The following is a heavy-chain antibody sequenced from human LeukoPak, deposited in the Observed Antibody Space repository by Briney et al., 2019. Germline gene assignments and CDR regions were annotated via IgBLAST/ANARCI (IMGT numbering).Heavy chain of an antibody. CDR2: IYSGGST. CDR1: GFTVSSNY. CDR3: AREGGYSYHFDY. D-gene: IGHD5-18*01. J-gene: IGHJ4*02. V-gene: IGHV3-53*01. Sequence: GGSLRLSCAASGFTVSSNYMSWVRQAPGKGLEWVSVIYSGGSTYYADSVKGRFTVSRDNSKNTLYLQMNSLRAEDTAVYYCAREGGYSYHFDYWGQGTLVTVSS.